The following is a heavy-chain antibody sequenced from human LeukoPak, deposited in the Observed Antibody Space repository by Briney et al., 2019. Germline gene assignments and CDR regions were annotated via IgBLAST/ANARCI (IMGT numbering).Heavy chain of an antibody. CDR1: GGSISSGTYY. J-gene: IGHJ4*02. Sequence: PSQTLSLTCTVSGGSISSGTYYWSWIRQPAGKGLEWIGRIYSSGSTNYNPSLKSRVTISVVTSKNQFSLKLSSVTAADTAVYYCAREWDSSGYIDYWGQGTLVTVSS. D-gene: IGHD3-22*01. V-gene: IGHV4-61*02. CDR3: AREWDSSGYIDY. CDR2: IYSSGST.